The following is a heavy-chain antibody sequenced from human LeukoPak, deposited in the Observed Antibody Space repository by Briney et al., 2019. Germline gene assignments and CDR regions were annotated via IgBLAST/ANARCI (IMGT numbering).Heavy chain of an antibody. Sequence: GASVTVSCTASGYTFTSYAMNWVRQAPGQGLEWMGWIDTNTGNPTYAQGFTGRFVFSLDTSVSTAYLQISSLKAEDTAVYYCARLVLPGVGYYYYGMDVWGQGTTVTVSS. CDR1: GYTFTSYA. CDR3: ARLVLPGVGYYYYGMDV. D-gene: IGHD2-2*01. J-gene: IGHJ6*02. V-gene: IGHV7-4-1*02. CDR2: IDTNTGNP.